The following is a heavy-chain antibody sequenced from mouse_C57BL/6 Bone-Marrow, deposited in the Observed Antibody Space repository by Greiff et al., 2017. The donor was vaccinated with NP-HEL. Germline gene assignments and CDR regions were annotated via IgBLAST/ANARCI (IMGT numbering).Heavy chain of an antibody. V-gene: IGHV7-1*01. CDR3: ARDAVLHWYFDV. Sequence: EVNVVESGGGLVQSGRSLRLSCATSGFTFSDFYMEWVRQAPGKGLEWIAASRNKANDYTTEYSASVKGRFIVSRETSQSILYLQMNALRAEDTAIYYCARDAVLHWYFDVWGTGTTVTVSS. CDR1: GFTFSDFY. CDR2: SRNKANDYTT. J-gene: IGHJ1*03.